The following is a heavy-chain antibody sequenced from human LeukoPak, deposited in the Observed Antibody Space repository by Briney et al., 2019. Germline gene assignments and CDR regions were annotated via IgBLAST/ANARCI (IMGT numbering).Heavy chain of an antibody. CDR3: ARGGRFGDALSY. V-gene: IGHV3-66*02. CDR1: GFTFSSYE. Sequence: GGSLRLSCTASGFTFSSYEMNWVRQAPGKGLEWVSVIYSGGSTYYADSVKGRFAISRDNSKNTLYLQMNSLRAEDTAVYYCARGGRFGDALSYWGQGTLVTVSS. CDR2: IYSGGST. J-gene: IGHJ4*02. D-gene: IGHD3-10*01.